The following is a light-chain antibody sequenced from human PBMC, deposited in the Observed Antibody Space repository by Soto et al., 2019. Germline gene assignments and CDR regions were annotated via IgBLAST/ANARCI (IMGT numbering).Light chain of an antibody. CDR2: GNS. Sequence: QSVLTQPPSVSGAPGQRVTISCTGSSSNIGAGYDVHWYQQLPGTAPKLLIDGNSNRPSGVPDRFSGSKSGTSASLAITGLQAEDEAYYYCQSYDSSSVVFGGGTKLTVL. V-gene: IGLV1-40*01. CDR3: QSYDSSSVV. CDR1: SSNIGAGYD. J-gene: IGLJ2*01.